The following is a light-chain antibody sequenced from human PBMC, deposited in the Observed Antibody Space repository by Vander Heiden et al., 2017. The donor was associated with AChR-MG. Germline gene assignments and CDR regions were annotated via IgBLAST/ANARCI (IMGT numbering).Light chain of an antibody. Sequence: QSALTQPPSVSGSPGQSLTISCTGTSSDVGGYNYVSWYQQHPGKAPKLMIYDVSKRPSGVSNRFSGSKSGNTASLTISGQQAEDEADYCCSSYTSSSTWVFGGGTKLTVL. V-gene: IGLV2-14*01. CDR2: DVS. CDR3: SSYTSSSTWV. J-gene: IGLJ3*02. CDR1: SSDVGGYNY.